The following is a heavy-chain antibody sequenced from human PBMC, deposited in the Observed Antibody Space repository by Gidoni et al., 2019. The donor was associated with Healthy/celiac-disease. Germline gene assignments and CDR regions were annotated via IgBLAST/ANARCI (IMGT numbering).Heavy chain of an antibody. CDR2: FSGSGGST. V-gene: IGHV3-23*01. J-gene: IGHJ4*02. Sequence: EVQMLESGGGLVQPGGSLRLSCAASGFTFSSYAMSWVRQAPGKGLEWVSAFSGSGGSTYYADAVKLRFTISRDNSKNTLYLQMNSLRAEDTAVYYCAKDGRQLVIDYWGQGTLVTVSS. CDR1: GFTFSSYA. CDR3: AKDGRQLVIDY. D-gene: IGHD1-1*01.